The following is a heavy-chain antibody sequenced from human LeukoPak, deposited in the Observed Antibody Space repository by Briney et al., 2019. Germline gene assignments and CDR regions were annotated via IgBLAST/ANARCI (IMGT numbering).Heavy chain of an antibody. J-gene: IGHJ4*02. D-gene: IGHD1-26*01. CDR1: GYTFTSYG. V-gene: IGHV1-18*01. Sequence: ASVKVSCKASGYTFTSYGISWVRQAPGQGLEWMGWISAYNGNTNYAQKLQGRVTITTDTSTSTAYMELRSLRSDDTAVYYCARVHTIVGATTLDYWGQGTLVTVSS. CDR2: ISAYNGNT. CDR3: ARVHTIVGATTLDY.